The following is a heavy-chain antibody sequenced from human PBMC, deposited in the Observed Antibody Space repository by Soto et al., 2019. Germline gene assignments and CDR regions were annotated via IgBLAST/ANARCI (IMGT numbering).Heavy chain of an antibody. CDR2: IYYSGST. Sequence: QVQLQESGPGLVKPSETLSLTCTVSGGSISSYYRSWIRQPPGKGLEWIGYIYYSGSTNYNPSLKSRVTISVDTSKNQFSLKLSSVTAADTAVYYCARSVGWFDPWGQGTLVTVSS. D-gene: IGHD1-26*01. CDR1: GGSISSYY. J-gene: IGHJ5*02. V-gene: IGHV4-59*01. CDR3: ARSVGWFDP.